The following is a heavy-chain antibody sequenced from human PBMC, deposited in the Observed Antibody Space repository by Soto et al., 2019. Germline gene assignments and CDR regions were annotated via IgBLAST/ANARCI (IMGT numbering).Heavy chain of an antibody. V-gene: IGHV1-46*01. Sequence: ASVKVSCKAAGYIFTSYYIHWVRQAPGQGLEWMGVINPSGGSTSYAQKFQGRVTMTRDTSTSTVYMELSSLRSEDTAVYYCVRSPSYENFLAYCGQGTLVTVSS. CDR2: INPSGGST. CDR1: GYIFTSYY. J-gene: IGHJ4*02. CDR3: VRSPSYENFLAY. D-gene: IGHD6-6*01.